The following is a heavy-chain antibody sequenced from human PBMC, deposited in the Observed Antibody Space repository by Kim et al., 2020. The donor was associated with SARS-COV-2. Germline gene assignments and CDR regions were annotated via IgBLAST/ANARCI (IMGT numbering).Heavy chain of an antibody. Sequence: GGSLRLSCAASGFTFDDYAMHWVRQAPGKGLEWVSGISWNSGSIGYADSVKGRFTISRDNAKNSLYLQMNSLRAEDTALYYCAKDIKAGRVELWFGESYYYYYGMDVWGQGTTVTVSS. CDR2: ISWNSGSI. D-gene: IGHD3-10*01. J-gene: IGHJ6*02. CDR3: AKDIKAGRVELWFGESYYYYYGMDV. CDR1: GFTFDDYA. V-gene: IGHV3-9*01.